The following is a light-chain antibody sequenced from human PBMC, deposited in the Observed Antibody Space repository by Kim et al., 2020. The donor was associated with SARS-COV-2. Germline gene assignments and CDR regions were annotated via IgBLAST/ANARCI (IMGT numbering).Light chain of an antibody. J-gene: IGKJ5*01. CDR1: QSVSYN. Sequence: EIVMTQSPDTLSVSPGERATLSCRASQSVSYNLAWYQQKPGQAPRLLMYVVSTRATDIPARFSGSGSGTEFTLTISSLLSEDVAVYYCQQYDSWPPITFGQGTRLEIK. V-gene: IGKV3-15*01. CDR2: VVS. CDR3: QQYDSWPPIT.